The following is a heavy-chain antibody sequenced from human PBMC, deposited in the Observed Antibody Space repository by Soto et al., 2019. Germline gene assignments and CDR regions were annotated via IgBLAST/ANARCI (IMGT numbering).Heavy chain of an antibody. V-gene: IGHV3-33*01. D-gene: IGHD3-22*01. CDR3: ARAGDSSGWYYGMDV. CDR2: IWYDGSNK. J-gene: IGHJ6*02. Sequence: QVQLVESGGGVVQPGRSLRLSCAASGFTFSSYGMHWVRQAPCKGLEWVAVIWYDGSNKYYADSVKGRFTISRDNSKNTLYLQMNSLRAEDTAVYYCARAGDSSGWYYGMDVWGQGTTVTVSS. CDR1: GFTFSSYG.